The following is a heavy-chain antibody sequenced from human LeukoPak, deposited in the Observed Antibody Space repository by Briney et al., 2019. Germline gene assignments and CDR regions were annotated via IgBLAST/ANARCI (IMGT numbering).Heavy chain of an antibody. CDR1: GYTFTSYD. V-gene: IGHV1-8*01. J-gene: IGHJ6*02. Sequence: ASVNVSCKASGYTFTSYDINWVRQATGQGLEWMGWMNPNSGNTGYAQKFQGRVTMTRNTSISTAYMELSSLRSEDTAVYYCARRYSSGWYYYGMDVWGQGTTVTVSS. D-gene: IGHD6-19*01. CDR2: MNPNSGNT. CDR3: ARRYSSGWYYYGMDV.